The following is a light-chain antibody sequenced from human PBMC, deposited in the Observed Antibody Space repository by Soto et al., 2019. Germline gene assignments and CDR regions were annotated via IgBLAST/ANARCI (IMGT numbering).Light chain of an antibody. CDR3: QQTYRTWT. V-gene: IGKV1-39*01. CDR1: QSISSY. CDR2: AAS. Sequence: DIQMTQSPSYLSASVGDRVTITCRASQSISSYLNWYQQKPGKAPKLLIYAASSLQSGVPSRFSGSGSGTDFTLTISSLQPEDFATYYCQQTYRTWTFGHGTKVDIK. J-gene: IGKJ1*01.